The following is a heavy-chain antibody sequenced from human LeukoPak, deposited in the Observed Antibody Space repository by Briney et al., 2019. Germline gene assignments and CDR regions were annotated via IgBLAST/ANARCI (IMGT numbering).Heavy chain of an antibody. J-gene: IGHJ3*02. V-gene: IGHV3-30*03. D-gene: IGHD2-21*01. CDR1: GLTFSSYG. Sequence: GGSLRLSCAASGLTFSSYGMHWVRQAPGKGLEWVADIASDGSHTFYVESVKGRFTISRDNSKNTLYLQMNSLRAEDTAVYFCARERQDTILHSGAFDIWGQGTMVTVSS. CDR2: IASDGSHT. CDR3: ARERQDTILHSGAFDI.